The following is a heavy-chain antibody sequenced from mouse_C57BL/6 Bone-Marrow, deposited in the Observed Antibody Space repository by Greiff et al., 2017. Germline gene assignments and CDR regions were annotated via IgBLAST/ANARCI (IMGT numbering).Heavy chain of an antibody. CDR2: IDPSDSYT. CDR3: ASWGTTRDY. D-gene: IGHD2-14*01. Sequence: VQLQQPGAELVMPGASVKLSCKASGYTFTSYWMHWVKQRPGQGLEWIGEIDPSDSYTNYNQKFKGKSTLTVDKSSSTAYMQLSSLTSEDSAVYYCASWGTTRDYGGQGTTLTVSS. J-gene: IGHJ2*01. V-gene: IGHV1-69*01. CDR1: GYTFTSYW.